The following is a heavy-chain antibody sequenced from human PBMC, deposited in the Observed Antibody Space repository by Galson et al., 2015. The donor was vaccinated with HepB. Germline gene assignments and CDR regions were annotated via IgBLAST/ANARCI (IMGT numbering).Heavy chain of an antibody. CDR1: GYTLMELS. CDR3: ATGAGIVVEPAAYNA. Sequence: SVKVSCKVSGYTLMELSIHWVRQAPGKGLEWMGGFDPEDGETVHAQKFEGRVNLTEDTSSDTVYLDLSSLRSEDTAVYYCATGAGIVVEPAAYNAWGQGTLVTVSS. D-gene: IGHD2-2*01. J-gene: IGHJ5*02. V-gene: IGHV1-24*01. CDR2: FDPEDGET.